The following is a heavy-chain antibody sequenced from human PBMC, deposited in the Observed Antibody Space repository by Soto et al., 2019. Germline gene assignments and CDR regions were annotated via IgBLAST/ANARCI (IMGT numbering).Heavy chain of an antibody. J-gene: IGHJ3*02. CDR1: GGSISSGGYY. CDR2: IHYSGST. V-gene: IGHV4-31*01. D-gene: IGHD2-15*01. Sequence: QVKLQESGPGLVKPSQTLSLTCTVSGGSISSGGYYWSWIRQHPGKGLEWIGYIHYSGSTYYNPSLKRLITKSVDTSKNQYALKLSSVTAADTAVYYCAREVVVAATSAFDIWGQGTMVTVSS. CDR3: AREVVVAATSAFDI.